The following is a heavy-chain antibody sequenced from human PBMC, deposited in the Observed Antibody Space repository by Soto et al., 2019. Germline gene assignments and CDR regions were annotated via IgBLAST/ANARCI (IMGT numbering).Heavy chain of an antibody. J-gene: IGHJ4*02. V-gene: IGHV3-7*05. Sequence: EVQLVESGGGLVQPGGSLRLSCAASGFTFSSYWMSWVRQAPGKGLEWVANIKQDGSEKYYVDSVKGRFTISRDNAKNSLYLQMNSLRAEDTAVYYCARDQDSPNEYSSPAFDYWGQGTLVTVSS. CDR3: ARDQDSPNEYSSPAFDY. D-gene: IGHD6-6*01. CDR2: IKQDGSEK. CDR1: GFTFSSYW.